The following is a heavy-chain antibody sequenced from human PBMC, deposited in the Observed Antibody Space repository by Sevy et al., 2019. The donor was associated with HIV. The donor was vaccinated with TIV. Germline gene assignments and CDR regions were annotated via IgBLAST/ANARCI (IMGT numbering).Heavy chain of an antibody. CDR3: ARMLVVPAALTLCFDY. CDR2: IYYSGST. V-gene: IGHV4-31*03. J-gene: IGHJ4*02. CDR1: GGSISSGGYY. D-gene: IGHD2-2*01. Sequence: SETLSLTCTVSGGSISSGGYYWSWIRQHPGKGLEWIGYIYYSGSTYYNPSLKSRVTISVDTSKNQFSLKLSSVTAADTAVYYCARMLVVPAALTLCFDYWGQGTLVTVSS.